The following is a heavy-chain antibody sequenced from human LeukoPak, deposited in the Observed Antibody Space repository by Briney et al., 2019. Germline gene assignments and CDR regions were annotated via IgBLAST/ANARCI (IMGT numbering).Heavy chain of an antibody. V-gene: IGHV4-34*01. Sequence: PSETLSLTCAVYVGSFSGYYWSWIRQPPGKGLEGFGEINHSGSTNYNPSLKTRVTISVDTSKNKFSLKLSSVTVADTAVYYCERGHSSGWYGLFDIWGQRTVVTVSS. D-gene: IGHD6-19*01. J-gene: IGHJ3*02. CDR2: INHSGST. CDR3: ERGHSSGWYGLFDI. CDR1: VGSFSGYY.